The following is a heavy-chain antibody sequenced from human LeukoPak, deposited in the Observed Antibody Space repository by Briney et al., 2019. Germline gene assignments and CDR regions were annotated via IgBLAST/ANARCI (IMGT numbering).Heavy chain of an antibody. Sequence: SETLSLTCTLSGDSISRFYWSWIRQPAGKGLEWIGRIYTSGRTNYNPSLKSRVSMSIDVPKNQFSLRLSSVTAADTAVYYCASRRDGYNRQPDPWGQGTLVTVSS. J-gene: IGHJ5*02. V-gene: IGHV4-4*07. CDR3: ASRRDGYNRQPDP. CDR2: IYTSGRT. CDR1: GDSISRFY. D-gene: IGHD5-24*01.